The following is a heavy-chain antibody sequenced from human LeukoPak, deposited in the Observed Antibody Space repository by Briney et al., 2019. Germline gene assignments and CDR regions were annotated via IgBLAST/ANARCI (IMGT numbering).Heavy chain of an antibody. J-gene: IGHJ4*02. V-gene: IGHV3-30*18. CDR1: GFTFSSYG. D-gene: IGHD6-19*01. CDR2: ISYDGSNK. CDR3: AKERLVRDYFDY. Sequence: GGSLRLSCAASGFTFSSYGMHRVRQAPGKGLEWVAVISYDGSNKYYADSVKGRFTISRDNSKNTLYLQMNSLRAEDTAVYYCAKERLVRDYFDYWGQGTLVTVSS.